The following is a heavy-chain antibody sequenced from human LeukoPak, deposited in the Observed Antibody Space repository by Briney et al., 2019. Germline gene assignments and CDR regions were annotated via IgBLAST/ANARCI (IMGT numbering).Heavy chain of an antibody. CDR3: ARQRLLGYCSGGSCYGNDY. V-gene: IGHV4-39*01. CDR1: GGSISTSDPY. D-gene: IGHD2-15*01. Sequence: PSETLSLTCSVSGGSISTSDPYWGWMRQPPGKALEWIGTIYYFGSTYYNPSLKSRVTLSIDTSKNQFSLKLRSVTAADKAVYYCARQRLLGYCSGGSCYGNDYWGQGTLVTVSS. CDR2: IYYFGST. J-gene: IGHJ4*02.